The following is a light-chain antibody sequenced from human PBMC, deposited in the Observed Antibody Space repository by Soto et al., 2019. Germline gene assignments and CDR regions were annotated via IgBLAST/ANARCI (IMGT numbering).Light chain of an antibody. CDR3: CSYAGSSTYV. V-gene: IGLV2-23*01. CDR1: SSDVGNYDL. CDR2: EGS. Sequence: QSALTQPASVSVSPGQSITISCTGTSSDVGNYDLVSWYQQLPGKAPKFILYEGSKRPSGVSNRFSGSKSGNTASLTISGLQAEDEADYYCCSYAGSSTYVFGTGTKVTVL. J-gene: IGLJ1*01.